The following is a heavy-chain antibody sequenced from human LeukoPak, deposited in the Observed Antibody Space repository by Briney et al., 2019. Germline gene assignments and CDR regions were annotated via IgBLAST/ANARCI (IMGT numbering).Heavy chain of an antibody. CDR3: ARPGIVGAPGYFDY. Sequence: KPSETLSLTCTVSGGSISSSSYYWGWIRQPPGKGREWIGSIYYSGSTYYNPSLKSRVTISVDTSKNQFSLKLSSVTAADTAVYYCARPGIVGAPGYFDYWGQGTLVTVSS. CDR1: GGSISSSSYY. CDR2: IYYSGST. D-gene: IGHD1-26*01. J-gene: IGHJ4*02. V-gene: IGHV4-39*01.